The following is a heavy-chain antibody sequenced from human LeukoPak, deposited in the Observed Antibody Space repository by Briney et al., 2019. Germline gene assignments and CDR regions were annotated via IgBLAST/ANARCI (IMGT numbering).Heavy chain of an antibody. Sequence: ASETLSLTCTVSGGPLNSGRYYWAWIRQPPGKGVEWIGSFSYSGSTYYNPSLKGRVTMSGDTSKNQCSLKLSSVTAADTAVYYCARVVGSGWTFNCDCWGQGTLVTVSS. CDR1: GGPLNSGRYY. CDR2: FSYSGST. CDR3: ARVVGSGWTFNCDC. D-gene: IGHD6-19*01. J-gene: IGHJ4*02. V-gene: IGHV4-39*07.